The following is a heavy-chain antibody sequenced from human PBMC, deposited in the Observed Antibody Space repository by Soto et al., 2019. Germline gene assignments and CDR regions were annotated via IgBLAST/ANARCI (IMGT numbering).Heavy chain of an antibody. D-gene: IGHD7-27*01. V-gene: IGHV4-59*01. CDR3: ARETTTELTGEFDAFDI. CDR1: GGSISSYY. J-gene: IGHJ3*02. CDR2: IYYSGST. Sequence: SETLSLTCTVSGGSISSYYWSWIRQPPGKGLEWIGYIYYSGSTNYNPSLKSRVTISVEPSKNQFSLKRSSVTAADTAVYYCARETTTELTGEFDAFDIWGQGTMVTVSS.